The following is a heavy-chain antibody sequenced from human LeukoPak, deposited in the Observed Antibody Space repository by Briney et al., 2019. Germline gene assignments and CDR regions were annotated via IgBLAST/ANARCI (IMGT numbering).Heavy chain of an antibody. CDR2: ISSSSSYI. CDR3: ERVASGELLDYNWFDP. CDR1: GFTFSNYW. V-gene: IGHV3-21*01. Sequence: GGSLRLSCAASGFTFSNYWMHWVRQAPGKGLEWVSSISSSSSYIYYADSVKGRFTISRDNAKNSLYLQMNSLRAEDTAVYYCERVASGELLDYNWFDPWGQGTLVTVSS. J-gene: IGHJ5*02. D-gene: IGHD3-10*01.